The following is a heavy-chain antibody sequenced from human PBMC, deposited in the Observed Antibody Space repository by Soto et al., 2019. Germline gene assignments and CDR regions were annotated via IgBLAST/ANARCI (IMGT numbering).Heavy chain of an antibody. V-gene: IGHV4-31*03. CDR2: IYYSGST. J-gene: IGHJ3*02. CDR3: QSFDILTGRNAFDI. D-gene: IGHD3-9*01. CDR1: GGSISSGGYY. Sequence: SETLSLTCTVSGGSISSGGYYWSWIRQHPGKGLEWIGYIYYSGSTYYNPSLKSRVTISVDTSKNQFSLKLSSVTAADTAVYYCQSFDILTGRNAFDIWGQGTMVTVSS.